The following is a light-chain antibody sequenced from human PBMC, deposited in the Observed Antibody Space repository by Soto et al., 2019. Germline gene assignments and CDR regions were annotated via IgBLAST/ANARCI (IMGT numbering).Light chain of an antibody. Sequence: DIHMTESPSPLPASVGNRATVSSEASQDISHYLNWYQQKTGKALKIPIHDASNLHPGVPQRFRGSGSGTEFSFNITRLKPEDVATYYGQKYDDLTITCGQGTRLEIK. J-gene: IGKJ5*01. V-gene: IGKV1-33*01. CDR1: QDISHY. CDR3: QKYDDLTIT. CDR2: DAS.